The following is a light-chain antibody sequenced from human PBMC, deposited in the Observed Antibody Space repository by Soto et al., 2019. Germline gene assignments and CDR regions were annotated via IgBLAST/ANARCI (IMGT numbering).Light chain of an antibody. CDR3: QQYKNWLTWT. CDR1: QSVSSS. J-gene: IGKJ1*01. V-gene: IGKV3-15*01. CDR2: GAS. Sequence: EIVMTQSPATLSVSPGERATLSCRASQSVSSSLAWYQHKPGQAPRLLIYGASTRATGIPASFSGSGSGTEFTLTSSSLQSEDLAVYYCQQYKNWLTWTFGQGTKVEI.